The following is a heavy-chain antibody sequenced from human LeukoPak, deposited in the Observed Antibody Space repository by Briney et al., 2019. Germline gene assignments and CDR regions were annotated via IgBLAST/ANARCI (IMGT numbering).Heavy chain of an antibody. CDR1: GFTFSSYA. CDR3: ASESITIFGVVTDY. V-gene: IGHV3-30*02. CDR2: IRYDGSNK. D-gene: IGHD3-3*01. J-gene: IGHJ4*02. Sequence: GGSLRLSCAASGFTFSSYAMHWVRQAPGKGLEWVAFIRYDGSNKYYADSVKGRFTISRDNSKNTLYLQMNSLRAEDTAVYYCASESITIFGVVTDYWGQGTLVTVSS.